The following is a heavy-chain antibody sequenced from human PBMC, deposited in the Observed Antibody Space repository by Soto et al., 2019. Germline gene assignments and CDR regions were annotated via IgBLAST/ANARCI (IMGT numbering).Heavy chain of an antibody. J-gene: IGHJ4*02. CDR3: AIDLAVALIDY. V-gene: IGHV1-18*01. Sequence: QVQLVQSGAEVKKPGASVKVSWTASGYSFTSDGISWVRQAPGQGLEWMGWISAYNGNTKYAQKLQGRVTMTTDTSTSTAYMELRSLRTDDTAVYYCAIDLAVALIDYWGQGTLVTVSS. CDR2: ISAYNGNT. D-gene: IGHD6-19*01. CDR1: GYSFTSDG.